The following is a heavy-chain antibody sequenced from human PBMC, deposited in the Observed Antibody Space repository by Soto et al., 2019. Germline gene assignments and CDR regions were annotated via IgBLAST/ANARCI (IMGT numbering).Heavy chain of an antibody. CDR3: AGLGGYSYGYYWYFDL. CDR1: GGSISSYY. V-gene: IGHV4-59*08. J-gene: IGHJ2*01. Sequence: QVQLQESGPGLVKPSETLSLTCTVSGGSISSYYWSWIRQPPGKGLEWIGYIYYSGSTNYNPSLKSRVTISVDTSKNPFPLKLSSVTAADTAVYYCAGLGGYSYGYYWYFDLWGRGTLVTVSS. D-gene: IGHD5-18*01. CDR2: IYYSGST.